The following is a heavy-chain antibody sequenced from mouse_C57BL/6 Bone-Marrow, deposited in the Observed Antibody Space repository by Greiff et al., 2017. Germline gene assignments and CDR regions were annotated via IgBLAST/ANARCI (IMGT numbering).Heavy chain of an antibody. Sequence: VQLQQPGAELVMPGASVKLSCKASGYTFTSYWMHWVKQRPGQGLEWIGEIDPSDSYTNYNQKFKGKSTLTVDKSSSTAYMQLSSLTSEDSAVYYCARCYYGSSLNWYFDVWGTGTTVTVSS. J-gene: IGHJ1*03. D-gene: IGHD1-1*01. CDR2: IDPSDSYT. CDR3: ARCYYGSSLNWYFDV. V-gene: IGHV1-69*01. CDR1: GYTFTSYW.